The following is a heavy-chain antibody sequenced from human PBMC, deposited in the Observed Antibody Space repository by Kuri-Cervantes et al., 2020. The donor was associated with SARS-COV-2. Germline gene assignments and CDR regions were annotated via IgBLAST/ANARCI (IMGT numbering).Heavy chain of an antibody. D-gene: IGHD2-2*01. CDR1: GFTFSSYG. CDR3: AKEDTIVVVPAAIVLSSYYGMDV. V-gene: IGHV3-30*18. CDR2: ISYDGSNK. Sequence: GGSLRLSCAASGFTFSSYGMHWVRQAPGKGLEWVAVISYDGSNKYYADSVKGRFTISRDNSKNTLCLQMNSLRAEDTAVYYCAKEDTIVVVPAAIVLSSYYGMDVWGQGTTVTVSS. J-gene: IGHJ6*02.